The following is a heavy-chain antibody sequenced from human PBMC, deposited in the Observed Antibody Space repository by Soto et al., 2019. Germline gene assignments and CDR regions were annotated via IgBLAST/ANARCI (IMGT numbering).Heavy chain of an antibody. D-gene: IGHD1-26*01. J-gene: IGHJ5*02. V-gene: IGHV1-18*01. CDR3: ARAVGGWFDP. Sequence: GVSVKASSKASGYTFTSYGICWVRQAPGQGLEWMGWISAYNGNTNYAQKLQGRVTMTTDTSTSTAYMELRSLRSDDTAVYYCARAVGGWFDPWGQGTLVTVSS. CDR2: ISAYNGNT. CDR1: GYTFTSYG.